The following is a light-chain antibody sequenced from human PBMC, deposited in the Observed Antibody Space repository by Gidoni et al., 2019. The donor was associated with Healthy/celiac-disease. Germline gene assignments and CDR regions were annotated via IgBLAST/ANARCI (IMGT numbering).Light chain of an antibody. CDR2: EDN. J-gene: IGLJ3*02. CDR1: RGSIASNY. V-gene: IGLV6-57*01. Sequence: NFMLTQPHSVSESPGKTVTISCTRSRGSIASNYVQLYQQRPGSSPTTVIYEDNQRPSGVPDRFSGSIDSSSNSASLTISGLKTEDEADYYCQSYDSSNLWVFGGGTKLTVL. CDR3: QSYDSSNLWV.